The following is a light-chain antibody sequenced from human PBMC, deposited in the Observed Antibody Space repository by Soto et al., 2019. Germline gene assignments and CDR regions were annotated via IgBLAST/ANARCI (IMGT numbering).Light chain of an antibody. Sequence: QSVLTQPPSVSGAPGQRVTICCTGSSSSIGAGYDVHWYQQLPGTAPNLLIYGNSNRPSGVPDRFSGSNSGTSASLAITGLQAEDEADYYCQSYDSSLSAWVFGGGTKVTVL. J-gene: IGLJ3*02. CDR2: GNS. CDR3: QSYDSSLSAWV. CDR1: SSSIGAGYD. V-gene: IGLV1-40*01.